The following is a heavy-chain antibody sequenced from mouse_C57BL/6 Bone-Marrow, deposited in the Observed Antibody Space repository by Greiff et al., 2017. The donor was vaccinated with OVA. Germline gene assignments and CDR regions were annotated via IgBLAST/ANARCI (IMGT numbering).Heavy chain of an antibody. J-gene: IGHJ1*03. Sequence: EVKLQESGPGMVKPSQSLSLTCTVTGYSITSGYDWHWIRHFPGNKLEWMGYISYSGSTNYNPSLKSRISITHDTSKNHFFLKLNSVTTEDTATYYCARAYGSSYDWYFDVWGTGTTVTVSS. CDR2: ISYSGST. D-gene: IGHD1-1*01. CDR3: ARAYGSSYDWYFDV. V-gene: IGHV3-1*01. CDR1: GYSITSGYD.